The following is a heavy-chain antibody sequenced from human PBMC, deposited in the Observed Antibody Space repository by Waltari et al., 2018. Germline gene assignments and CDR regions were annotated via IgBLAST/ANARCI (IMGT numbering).Heavy chain of an antibody. J-gene: IGHJ6*03. CDR1: GGTFSSYA. V-gene: IGHV1-69*12. CDR2: LIPIFGTA. Sequence: QVQLVQSGAEVKKPGSSVKVSCKASGGTFSSYAISWGRQAPGQGLEWMGGLIPIFGTANYAQKFQVRVTITADESTSTAYMELSSLRSEDTAVYYCAVVPAAPDNYYYYMDVWCKVTTVPISS. CDR3: AVVPAAPDNYYYYMDV. D-gene: IGHD2-2*01.